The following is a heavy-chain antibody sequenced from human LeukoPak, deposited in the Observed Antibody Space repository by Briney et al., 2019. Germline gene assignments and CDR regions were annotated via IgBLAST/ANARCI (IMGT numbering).Heavy chain of an antibody. Sequence: SETLSLTCTVSGGSMRNYYWSWIRQPPGKGLEWIGYIYYSGSTNYNPSLKTRTTISVDTSKNQFSLKVTSVTAADTAVYYCASHYRYAFDIWGQGTLVTVSS. J-gene: IGHJ3*02. CDR2: IYYSGST. CDR1: GGSMRNYY. CDR3: ASHYRYAFDI. V-gene: IGHV4-59*08. D-gene: IGHD3-16*02.